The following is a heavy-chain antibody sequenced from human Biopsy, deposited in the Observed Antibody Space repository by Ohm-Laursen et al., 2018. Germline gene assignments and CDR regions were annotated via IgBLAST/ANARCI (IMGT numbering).Heavy chain of an antibody. Sequence: GTLSLTCSVSGGSLSNFYWSWIRQPAGKGLEWIGRMYISGTTNYNPSLKSRVTMSIDTSKNQFSLRLSSVTAADTAVYYCATLYGDDYSYCGLDVWGQGTTVTVSS. CDR1: GGSLSNFY. J-gene: IGHJ6*02. V-gene: IGHV4-4*07. CDR3: ATLYGDDYSYCGLDV. CDR2: MYISGTT. D-gene: IGHD4-17*01.